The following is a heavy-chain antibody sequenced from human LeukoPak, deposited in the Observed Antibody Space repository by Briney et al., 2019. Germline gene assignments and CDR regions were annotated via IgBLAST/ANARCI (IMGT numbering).Heavy chain of an antibody. D-gene: IGHD6-13*01. Sequence: SETLSLTCAVYGGSFSGYYWSWIRQPPGKGLEWIGEINHSGSTNYNPSLKSRITVSVDTSKKQFSLKLSSVTAADTAVYYCARQGYSSSWYEYYYFYYLDVWGKGTTVTISS. J-gene: IGHJ6*03. CDR1: GGSFSGYY. V-gene: IGHV4-34*01. CDR3: ARQGYSSSWYEYYYFYYLDV. CDR2: INHSGST.